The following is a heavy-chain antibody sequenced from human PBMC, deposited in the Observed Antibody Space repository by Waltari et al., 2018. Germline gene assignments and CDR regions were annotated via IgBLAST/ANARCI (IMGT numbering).Heavy chain of an antibody. V-gene: IGHV3-21*01. D-gene: IGHD5-12*01. Sequence: EVQLVESGGGLVKPGGSLRLSCAASGFTFSSYSMNWVRQAPGKGLEWVSSISSSSSYIYYAASVKGRFTISRDNAKNSLYLQMNSLRAEDTAVYYCARETLGSGGYVSDYWGQGTLVTVSS. CDR2: ISSSSSYI. CDR1: GFTFSSYS. J-gene: IGHJ4*02. CDR3: ARETLGSGGYVSDY.